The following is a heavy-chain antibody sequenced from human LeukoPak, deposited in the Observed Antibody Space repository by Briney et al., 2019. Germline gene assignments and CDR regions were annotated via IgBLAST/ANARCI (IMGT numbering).Heavy chain of an antibody. V-gene: IGHV4-38-2*02. CDR2: IYHSGST. CDR3: ARSPPYYDPYYFDY. D-gene: IGHD3-22*01. Sequence: SETLSLTCTVSGYSISSGYYWGWIRPPPGKGLEWIGSIYHSGSTYYNPSLKSRVTISVDTSKNQFSLKLSSVTAADTAVYYCARSPPYYDPYYFDYWGQGTLVTVSS. CDR1: GYSISSGYY. J-gene: IGHJ4*02.